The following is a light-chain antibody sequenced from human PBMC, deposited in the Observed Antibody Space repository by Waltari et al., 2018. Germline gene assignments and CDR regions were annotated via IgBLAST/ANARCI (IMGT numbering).Light chain of an antibody. CDR2: WGS. J-gene: IGKJ5*01. V-gene: IGKV2-28*01. CDR1: PSLLHSNGNNY. Sequence: DIVMTQSPLSLPVTPGEPASISSRSSPSLLHSNGNNYFDWYLQKPGQSPQLLIYWGSNRASGVPDRFSGSGSGADFTLRISRVEAEDVGLYYCMQGLQTSITFGQGTRLEIK. CDR3: MQGLQTSIT.